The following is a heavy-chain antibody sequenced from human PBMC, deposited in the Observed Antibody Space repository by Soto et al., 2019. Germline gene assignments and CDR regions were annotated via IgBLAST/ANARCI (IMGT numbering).Heavy chain of an antibody. Sequence: QVQMQESGPGLVKPSQTLSLTCSVSGASIRSGGYYWSWFRQSPGKGLEWIGHIYYTGSTFYSPSLKSRLTISLDTSKNQFSLDLRSVTAADTAMYYCARIEMASIKWGRGTLVTVAS. CDR3: ARIEMASIK. J-gene: IGHJ4*02. CDR1: GASIRSGGYY. V-gene: IGHV4-31*03. CDR2: IYYTGST.